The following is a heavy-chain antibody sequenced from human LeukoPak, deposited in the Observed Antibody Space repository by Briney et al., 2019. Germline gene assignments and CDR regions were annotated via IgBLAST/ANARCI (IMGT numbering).Heavy chain of an antibody. D-gene: IGHD1-26*01. V-gene: IGHV3-9*01. CDR3: AKKGAFPGYFDY. J-gene: IGHJ4*02. CDR2: ISWNSGSI. CDR1: GGSIRSL. Sequence: LSLTCTVSGGSIRSLYWSWVRQAPGKGLEWVSGISWNSGSIGYADSVKGRFTISRDNAKNSLYLQMNSLRAEDTALYYCAKKGAFPGYFDYWGQGTLVTVSS.